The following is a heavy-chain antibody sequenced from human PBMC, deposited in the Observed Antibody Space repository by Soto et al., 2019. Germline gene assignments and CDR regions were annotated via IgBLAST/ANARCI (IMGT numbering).Heavy chain of an antibody. CDR2: INPNSGGT. J-gene: IGHJ6*03. V-gene: IGHV1-2*04. D-gene: IGHD2-2*01. CDR3: ARGLKRDCSSTSCPGDYYYMDV. CDR1: GYTFTGYY. Sequence: QVQLVQSGAEVKKPGASVKVSCKASGYTFTGYYMHWVRQAPGQGLEWMGWINPNSGGTNYAQKLQGWGTMTRDTSISTAYMELSSLRSDDTAVYYCARGLKRDCSSTSCPGDYYYMDVWGKGTTVTVSS.